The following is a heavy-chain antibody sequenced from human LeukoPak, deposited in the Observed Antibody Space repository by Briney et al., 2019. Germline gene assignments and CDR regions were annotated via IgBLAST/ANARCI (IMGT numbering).Heavy chain of an antibody. CDR2: IKGKTDGGTT. CDR1: GFTFSNAW. CDR3: TTDLPRIAVESSDY. V-gene: IGHV3-15*07. J-gene: IGHJ4*02. D-gene: IGHD6-19*01. Sequence: GGSLRLSCAASGFTFSNAWMNWVRQAPGKGLEWVGRIKGKTDGGTTDYAAPVKGRFTISRDDSKNTLYLQMNSLKTEDTAVYYCTTDLPRIAVESSDYRGQGTLVTVSS.